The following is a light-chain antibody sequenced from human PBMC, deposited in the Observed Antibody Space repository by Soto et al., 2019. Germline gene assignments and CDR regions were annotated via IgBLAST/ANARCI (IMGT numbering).Light chain of an antibody. Sequence: QSVLTQPASVSGSPGQSITISCNGTSSDVGSHNLVSWYQQHPGKAPKFMIYEGSKRPSGVSNRFSGSKSGNTASLTISGLQAEDEAEYYCCSYAGTNLVFGGGTKLTVL. CDR2: EGS. CDR3: CSYAGTNLV. J-gene: IGLJ2*01. CDR1: SSDVGSHNL. V-gene: IGLV2-23*01.